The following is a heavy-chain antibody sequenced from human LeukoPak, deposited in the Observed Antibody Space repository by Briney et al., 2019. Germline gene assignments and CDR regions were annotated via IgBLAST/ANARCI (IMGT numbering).Heavy chain of an antibody. J-gene: IGHJ4*02. Sequence: SETLPLTCTVPGDSISSYHWSWIRQPPAKGLEWIGYIYYDGSTNYNPSLRSRVTISVDTSKKQFSLKLSSVTAADTAVYYCARGRWGYNWNYYGYWGQGTLVTVSS. CDR1: GDSISSYH. D-gene: IGHD1-20*01. V-gene: IGHV4-59*12. CDR3: ARGRWGYNWNYYGY. CDR2: IYYDGST.